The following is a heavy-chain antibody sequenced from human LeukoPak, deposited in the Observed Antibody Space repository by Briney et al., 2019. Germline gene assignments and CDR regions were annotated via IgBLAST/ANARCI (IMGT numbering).Heavy chain of an antibody. D-gene: IGHD3-9*01. Sequence: GGSLRLSCAASGFTFSSYWMSWVRQAPGKGLEWVANIKQDGGEKYYVDSVEGRFTISRDNAKNSLFLQMNSLRAEDTAVYYCAKDLTYYDILTGYGPFGYWGQGTLVTVSS. V-gene: IGHV3-7*03. CDR1: GFTFSSYW. CDR3: AKDLTYYDILTGYGPFGY. CDR2: IKQDGGEK. J-gene: IGHJ4*02.